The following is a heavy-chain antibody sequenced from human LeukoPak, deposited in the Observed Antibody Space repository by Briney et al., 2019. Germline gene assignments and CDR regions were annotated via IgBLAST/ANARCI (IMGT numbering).Heavy chain of an antibody. CDR1: GFTFSSYS. D-gene: IGHD1-26*01. V-gene: IGHV3-48*04. J-gene: IGHJ4*02. CDR2: ISSSSSTI. Sequence: GGSLRLSCAASGFTFSSYSMNWVRQAPGKGLEWVSYISSSSSTIYYADSVKGRFTISRDNAKNSLYLQMNSLRAEDMALYYCAKGFGGGIVDTFDYWGQGTLVTVSS. CDR3: AKGFGGGIVDTFDY.